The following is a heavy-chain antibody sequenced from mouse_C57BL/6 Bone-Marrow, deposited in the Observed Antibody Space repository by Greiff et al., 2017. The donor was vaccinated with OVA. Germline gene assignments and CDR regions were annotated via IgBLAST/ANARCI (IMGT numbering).Heavy chain of an antibody. CDR3: ARGGYYRAYFAY. J-gene: IGHJ3*01. CDR2: ISSGSSTI. CDR1: GFTFSDYG. Sequence: VQLKESGGGLVKPGGSLKLSCAASGFTFSDYGMHWVRQAPEKGLEWVAYISSGSSTIYYADTVKGRFTISRDNANNTLFLQMTSLRSEDTAMSCCARGGYYRAYFAYWGQGTLVTVSA. D-gene: IGHD2-3*01. V-gene: IGHV5-17*01.